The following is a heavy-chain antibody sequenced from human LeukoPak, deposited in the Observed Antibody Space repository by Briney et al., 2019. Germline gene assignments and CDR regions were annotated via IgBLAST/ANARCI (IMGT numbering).Heavy chain of an antibody. D-gene: IGHD2-21*02. V-gene: IGHV4-31*03. CDR3: ARGTAYYYYGMDV. Sequence: PSQTLSLTCTVSGGSISSGGYYWSWIRQHPGKGLEWIGYIYYSGSTYYNPSLKSRVTISVDTSKNQLSLKLSSVTAVDTAVYYCARGTAYYYYGMDVWGQGTTVTVSS. CDR2: IYYSGST. J-gene: IGHJ6*02. CDR1: GGSISSGGYY.